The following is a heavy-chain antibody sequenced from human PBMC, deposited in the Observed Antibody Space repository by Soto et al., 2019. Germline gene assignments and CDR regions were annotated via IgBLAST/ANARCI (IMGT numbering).Heavy chain of an antibody. CDR1: GRSFSGYY. Sequence: SETLSLTCAVYGRSFSGYYWSWIRRPPGKGLEWIGEINHSGSTNYNPSLKSRVTISVDTSKNQFSLKLSSVTAADTAVYYCARVRIVATIRAFDIWGQGTMVTVSS. D-gene: IGHD5-12*01. CDR3: ARVRIVATIRAFDI. V-gene: IGHV4-34*01. J-gene: IGHJ3*02. CDR2: INHSGST.